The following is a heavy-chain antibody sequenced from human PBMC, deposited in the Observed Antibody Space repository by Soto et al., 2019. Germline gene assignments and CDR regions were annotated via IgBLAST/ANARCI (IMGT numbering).Heavy chain of an antibody. J-gene: IGHJ4*02. D-gene: IGHD2-15*01. Sequence: GGSLRLSFAASGFTFSSYAMSWVRQAPGKGLEWVSAISGSGGSTYYADSVKGRFTISRDNSKNTLYLQMNSLRAEDTAVYSCASSDGSCMWVYWGQGTLVAVSS. CDR3: ASSDGSCMWVY. CDR1: GFTFSSYA. CDR2: ISGSGGST. V-gene: IGHV3-23*01.